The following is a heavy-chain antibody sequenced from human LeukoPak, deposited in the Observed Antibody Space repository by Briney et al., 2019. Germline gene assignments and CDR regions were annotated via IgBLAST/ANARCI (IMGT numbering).Heavy chain of an antibody. Sequence: SETLSLTCTVSGGFINSHFWSWIRQPPGKGLEWIGYIYYRGSTTYNPSLKSRVTISVDTSKNQFSLNLSSVTAADTAVYYCARVAGGGYDSGVCDYWGQGTLVTVSS. CDR2: IYYRGST. CDR3: ARVAGGGYDSGVCDY. J-gene: IGHJ4*02. D-gene: IGHD5-12*01. CDR1: GGFINSHF. V-gene: IGHV4-59*11.